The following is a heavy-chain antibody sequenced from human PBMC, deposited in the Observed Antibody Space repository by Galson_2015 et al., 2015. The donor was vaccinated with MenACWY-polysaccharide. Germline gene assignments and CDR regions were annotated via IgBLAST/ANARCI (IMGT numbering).Heavy chain of an antibody. D-gene: IGHD3-22*01. CDR2: ISTSNI. CDR3: ARAPYFHDSGGYYRNAFDT. CDR1: GFTFSDYA. Sequence: SLRLSCAASGFTFSDYAMNWVRQAPGKGLEWVSFISTSNIFYADSMKGRFTISRDSAKNSVYSQMNSLRAEDTAVYYCARAPYFHDSGGYYRNAFDTWGQGSMVTVSS. V-gene: IGHV3-69-1*01. J-gene: IGHJ3*02.